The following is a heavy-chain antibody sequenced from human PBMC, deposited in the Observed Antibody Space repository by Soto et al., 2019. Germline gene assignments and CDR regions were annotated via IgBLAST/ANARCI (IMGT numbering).Heavy chain of an antibody. J-gene: IGHJ4*02. CDR1: GISVRSYT. V-gene: IGHV4-4*07. D-gene: IGHD1-1*01. CDR3: ARDGMTTGDT. Sequence: KTSETLSLTSIVSGISVRSYTWSWVRQPANKGLEWIGRVFSSVSATYNPSLKSRVSISMDTPENRISLKLDSVTAADAGVYFCARDGMTTGDTWGPGTLVTVSS. CDR2: VFSSVSA.